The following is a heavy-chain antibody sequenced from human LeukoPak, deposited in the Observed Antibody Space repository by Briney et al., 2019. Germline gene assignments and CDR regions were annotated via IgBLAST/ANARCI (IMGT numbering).Heavy chain of an antibody. CDR1: GYTFTDYY. J-gene: IGHJ6*03. D-gene: IGHD1-26*01. V-gene: IGHV1-69-2*01. CDR2: VDPEDGET. CDR3: ATGPYSGSPRRYMDV. Sequence: ASVKVSCKVSGYTFTDYYMHWVQQAPGKGLEWMGLVDPEDGETIYAEKFQGRVTITADTSTDTAYMELSSLRSEDTAVHYCATGPYSGSPRRYMDVWGKGTTVTVSS.